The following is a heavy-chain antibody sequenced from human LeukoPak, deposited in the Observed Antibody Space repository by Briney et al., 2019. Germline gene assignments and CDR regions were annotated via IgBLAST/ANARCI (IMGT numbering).Heavy chain of an antibody. D-gene: IGHD1-26*01. Sequence: GGSLRLSCAASGFTFSSYAMSWVRQAPGKGLVWVSVISGSGGSTYYADSVKGRFTISRDNSKNTLYLQMNSLRAEDTAVYYCASSGSYYDYWGQGTLVTVSS. V-gene: IGHV3-23*01. CDR2: ISGSGGST. J-gene: IGHJ4*02. CDR1: GFTFSSYA. CDR3: ASSGSYYDY.